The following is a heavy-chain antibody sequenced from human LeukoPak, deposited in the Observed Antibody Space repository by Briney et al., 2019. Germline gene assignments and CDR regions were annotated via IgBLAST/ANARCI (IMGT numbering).Heavy chain of an antibody. D-gene: IGHD6-13*01. Sequence: ASVKVSCKAFGYTFTSNYMHWVRQAPGQGPEWMGVISPSGGSTTYAQKFQGRVTLTRDMSTSTDYLELSSLRSEDTAVYYCARATAAAGPYRGWFDPWGQGTLVTVSS. CDR2: ISPSGGST. CDR1: GYTFTSNY. J-gene: IGHJ5*02. CDR3: ARATAAAGPYRGWFDP. V-gene: IGHV1-46*01.